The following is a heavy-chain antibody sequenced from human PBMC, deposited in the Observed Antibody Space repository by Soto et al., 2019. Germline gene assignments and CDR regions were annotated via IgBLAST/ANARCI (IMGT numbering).Heavy chain of an antibody. Sequence: PSETLSLTCAVYGGSFSSYYWGWIRQPPGKGLEWIGSIYYSGSTYYNPSLKSRVTISVDTSKNQFSLKLSSVTAADTAVYYCARQKIVVVPAASTYYYYYGMDVWGQGTTVTVS. CDR3: ARQKIVVVPAASTYYYYYGMDV. V-gene: IGHV4-39*01. D-gene: IGHD2-2*01. CDR2: IYYSGST. CDR1: GGSFSSYY. J-gene: IGHJ6*02.